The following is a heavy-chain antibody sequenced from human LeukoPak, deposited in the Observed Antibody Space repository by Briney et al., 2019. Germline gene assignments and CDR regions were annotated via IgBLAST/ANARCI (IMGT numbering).Heavy chain of an antibody. CDR2: IYYSGST. Sequence: PSETLSLTCTVSGGSISSSSYYWGWIRQPPGKGLEWIGSIYYSGSTYYNPSLKSRVTISVDTSKNQFSLKLSSVTAADTAVYYCARHSSPYYYGMDVWGQGTTVTVSS. CDR1: GGSISSSSYY. D-gene: IGHD2-2*01. V-gene: IGHV4-39*01. CDR3: ARHSSPYYYGMDV. J-gene: IGHJ6*02.